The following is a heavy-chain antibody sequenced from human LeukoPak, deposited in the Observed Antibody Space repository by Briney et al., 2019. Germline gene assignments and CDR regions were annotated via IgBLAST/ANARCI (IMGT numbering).Heavy chain of an antibody. CDR2: IYTSGST. V-gene: IGHV4-4*07. Sequence: SETLSLTCNVSGGSISGYHWSWIRQPPGKGLEWIGRIYTSGSTNYNPSLKSRVTMSVDTSKNQFSLKLSSVTAADTAVYYCARVVAAGTIDPWGQGTLVTVSS. D-gene: IGHD6-13*01. CDR3: ARVVAAGTIDP. CDR1: GGSISGYH. J-gene: IGHJ5*02.